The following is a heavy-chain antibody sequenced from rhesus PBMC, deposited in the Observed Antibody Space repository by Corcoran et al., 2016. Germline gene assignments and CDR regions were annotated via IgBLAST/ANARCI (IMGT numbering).Heavy chain of an antibody. CDR2: IAGVGGTT. D-gene: IGHD6-25*01. Sequence: QVQLQESGPGLVKPSETLSLTCAVSGGSISSNYWSWIRQPPGKGLEWIGRIAGVGGTTDYHPSLKSRVTISTGPSKNQFSLRLSAVTAADTAVYYCARREYSGSFDYWGQGVLVTVSS. CDR3: ARREYSGSFDY. J-gene: IGHJ4*01. V-gene: IGHV4-173*01. CDR1: GGSISSNY.